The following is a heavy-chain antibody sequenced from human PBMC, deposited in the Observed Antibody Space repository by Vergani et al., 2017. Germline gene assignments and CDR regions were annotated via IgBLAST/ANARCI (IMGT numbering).Heavy chain of an antibody. J-gene: IGHJ6*02. D-gene: IGHD5-18*01. CDR1: GGSISSYY. CDR2: IYYSGST. Sequence: VQLQESGPGLVKPSETLSLTCTVSGGSISSYYWSWIRQPPGKGLEWIGYIYYSGSTNYNPSLKSRVTISVDTSKNQFSLKLSSVTAADTAVYYCARSEGYSYGYKYYYYGMDVWGQGTTVTVSS. V-gene: IGHV4-59*01. CDR3: ARSEGYSYGYKYYYYGMDV.